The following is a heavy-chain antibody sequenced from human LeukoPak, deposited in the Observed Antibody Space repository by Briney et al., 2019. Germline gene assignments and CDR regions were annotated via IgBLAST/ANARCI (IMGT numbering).Heavy chain of an antibody. Sequence: ASVKVSCKASGGTFSSYAISWVRQAPGQGLEWMGGIVPIFGTANYAQKFQGRVTITTDESTSTAYMELSSLRSEDTAVYYCASYSSSWYDYWGQGTLVTVSS. D-gene: IGHD6-13*01. J-gene: IGHJ4*02. V-gene: IGHV1-69*05. CDR1: GGTFSSYA. CDR2: IVPIFGTA. CDR3: ASYSSSWYDY.